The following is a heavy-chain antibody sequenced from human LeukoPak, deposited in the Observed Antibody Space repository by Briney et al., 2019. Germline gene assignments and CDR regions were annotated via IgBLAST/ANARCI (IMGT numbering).Heavy chain of an antibody. D-gene: IGHD2-2*02. Sequence: GGSLRLSCAASGFTFSSYGMHWIRQAPGKGLEWVAFIRYDGSNKYYADSVKGRFTISRDNSKNTLYLQMNSLRAEDTAVYYCAKGQGYCSSTSCYKVEYFQHWGQGTLVTVSS. J-gene: IGHJ1*01. CDR1: GFTFSSYG. V-gene: IGHV3-30*02. CDR2: IRYDGSNK. CDR3: AKGQGYCSSTSCYKVEYFQH.